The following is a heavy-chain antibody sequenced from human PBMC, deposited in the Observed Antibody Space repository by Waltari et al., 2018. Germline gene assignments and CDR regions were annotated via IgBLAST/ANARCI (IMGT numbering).Heavy chain of an antibody. V-gene: IGHV4-39*02. CDR3: ARRQFMGGKIDY. CDR1: GGPISSSVYY. J-gene: IGHJ4*02. D-gene: IGHD3-16*01. CDR2: IFYTGST. Sequence: QLQLQEAGPGLVKPSETLSLTCAVSGGPISSSVYYWDWVRQPPGKGLEWIGSIFYTGSTYYSPSLRSRITGSVDKSKDHFSLGLNSVPAADTAVYYCARRQFMGGKIDYWGQGTLVTVSS.